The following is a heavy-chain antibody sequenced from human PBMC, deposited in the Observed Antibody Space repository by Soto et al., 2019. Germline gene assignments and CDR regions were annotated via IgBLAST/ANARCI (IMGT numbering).Heavy chain of an antibody. CDR3: ARCLSAYYDILTGSLGKAMYV. CDR2: IYYSGST. V-gene: IGHV4-59*01. D-gene: IGHD3-9*01. Sequence: SETLSLTCTVSGGSISSYYCSWIRQPPGKGLEWIGYIYYSGSTNYNPSLKSRVTISVDTSKNQFSLKLSSVTAPATAVYYCARCLSAYYDILTGSLGKAMYVCGKGTTVTVSS. CDR1: GGSISSYY. J-gene: IGHJ6*04.